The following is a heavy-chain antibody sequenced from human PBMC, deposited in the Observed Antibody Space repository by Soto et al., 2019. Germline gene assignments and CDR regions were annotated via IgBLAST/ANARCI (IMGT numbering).Heavy chain of an antibody. V-gene: IGHV3-23*01. D-gene: IGHD4-17*01. CDR1: GFTFSSYA. J-gene: IGHJ4*02. CDR3: AKYGDYALYYFDY. Sequence: SLRLSCAASGFTFSSYAMSWVRQAPGKGLEWVSAISGSGGSTYYADSVKGQFTISRDNSKNTLYLQMNSLRAEDTAVYYCAKYGDYALYYFDYWGQGTLVTVSS. CDR2: ISGSGGST.